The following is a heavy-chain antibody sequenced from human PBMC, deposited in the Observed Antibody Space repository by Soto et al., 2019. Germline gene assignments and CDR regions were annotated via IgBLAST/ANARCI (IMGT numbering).Heavy chain of an antibody. CDR1: GDSISNLDYF. J-gene: IGHJ5*01. D-gene: IGHD7-27*01. CDR3: ARGRYCLTGRCFPNWFDS. Sequence: SETLSLTCSVSGDSISNLDYFWAWIRQPPGQALEYIGYIYKSATTYYNPSFESRVAISVDTSKSQFSLNVTSVTAADTAVYFCARGRYCLTGRCFPNWFDSWDQGTLVTVSS. V-gene: IGHV4-30-4*01. CDR2: IYKSATT.